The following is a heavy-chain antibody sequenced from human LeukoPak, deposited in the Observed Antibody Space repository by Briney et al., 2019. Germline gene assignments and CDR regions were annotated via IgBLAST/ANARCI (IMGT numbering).Heavy chain of an antibody. CDR3: ATGRRGYSGYDPSTGVTGASNWFDP. Sequence: ASVKVSCKVSGYTLTEVAMHWGRQAPGQGLEWKGGFYPEDGETIYEQKFQRRVTMTEDTSTHTAYRELSSLRSEDPVVYYCATGRRGYSGYDPSTGVTGASNWFDPWGQGTLVTVSS. D-gene: IGHD5-12*01. J-gene: IGHJ5*02. CDR1: GYTLTEVA. CDR2: FYPEDGET. V-gene: IGHV1-24*01.